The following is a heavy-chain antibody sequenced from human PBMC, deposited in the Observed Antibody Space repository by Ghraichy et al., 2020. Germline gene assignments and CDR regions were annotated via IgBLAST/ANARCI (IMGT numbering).Heavy chain of an antibody. Sequence: GSLNISCVASGFSSSNYWINWVRQTPGKGLEWVANIDQDGSENWFLDSVRGRFTISRDNAKNSVYLQMNSLRAEDTAVYFCATGDYYIWYFHLWGRGTLVTVSS. D-gene: IGHD3-9*01. CDR1: GFSSSNYW. CDR3: ATGDYYIWYFHL. J-gene: IGHJ2*01. CDR2: IDQDGSEN. V-gene: IGHV3-7*03.